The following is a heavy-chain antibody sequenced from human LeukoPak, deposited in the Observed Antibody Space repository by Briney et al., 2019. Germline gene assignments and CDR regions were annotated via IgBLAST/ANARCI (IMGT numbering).Heavy chain of an antibody. J-gene: IGHJ4*02. D-gene: IGHD3-10*01. V-gene: IGHV3-43*02. CDR1: GFTFDVYA. Sequence: GRSLRLSCAASGFTFDVYAMHWVSQPPGKGLEWVSLISGDGGSTYYADSVKGRFTISRDNSKNSLYLQMNSLRTEDTALYYCAKDMGSPLWFGEFPADYWGQGTLVTVSS. CDR2: ISGDGGST. CDR3: AKDMGSPLWFGEFPADY.